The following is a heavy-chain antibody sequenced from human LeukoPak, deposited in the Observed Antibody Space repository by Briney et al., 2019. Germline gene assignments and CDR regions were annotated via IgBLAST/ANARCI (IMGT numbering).Heavy chain of an antibody. CDR3: ARDDLGVLSF. CDR2: ISHTGSI. V-gene: IGHV4-30-2*01. Sequence: PSQTLSLTCTVSGGSMSSGGYSWSWIRQAPGKGLEWIGHISHTGSILYNPPLKSRVTISADRSKNQFSLNLNSVTAADTAMYYCARDDLGVLSFWGQGALVTVS. J-gene: IGHJ4*02. CDR1: GGSMSSGGYS. D-gene: IGHD2/OR15-2a*01.